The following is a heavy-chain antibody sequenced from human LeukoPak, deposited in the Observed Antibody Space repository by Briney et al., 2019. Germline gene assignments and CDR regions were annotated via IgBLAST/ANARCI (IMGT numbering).Heavy chain of an antibody. CDR1: GFTFSSYG. Sequence: GGSLRLSCAASGFTFSSYGMPWVRQAPGKGLEWVAVISYDGSNKYYADSVKGRFTISRDNSKNTLYLQMNSLRAEDTAVYYCAKPDYYDSSAVDYWGQGTLVTVSS. CDR3: AKPDYYDSSAVDY. D-gene: IGHD3-22*01. V-gene: IGHV3-30*18. J-gene: IGHJ4*02. CDR2: ISYDGSNK.